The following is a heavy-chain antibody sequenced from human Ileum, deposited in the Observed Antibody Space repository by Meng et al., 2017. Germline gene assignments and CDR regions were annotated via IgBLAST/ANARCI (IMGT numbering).Heavy chain of an antibody. CDR1: GFTFSDSA. J-gene: IGHJ5*02. CDR2: IRSKANSYTT. Sequence: EVQLVESGGGLVQPGGSLKLSCAASGFTFSDSAMYWGRQTSGKGLEWVGRIRSKANSYTTGYIASVKGRFTISRDNSKNTAYLQMNSLKIEDTAVYYCARPSYGDYGVSWGQGTLVTVSS. D-gene: IGHD4-17*01. V-gene: IGHV3-73*01. CDR3: ARPSYGDYGVS.